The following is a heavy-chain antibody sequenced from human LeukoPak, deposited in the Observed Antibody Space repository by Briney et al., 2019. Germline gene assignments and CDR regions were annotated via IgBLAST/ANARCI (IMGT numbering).Heavy chain of an antibody. CDR2: IYTSGST. CDR3: AREYSSSFIYYYYYMDV. Sequence: SETLSLTCTVSGGSISSGSYYWSWIRQPAGKGLEWIGRIYTSGSTNYNPSLKSRVTISVDTSKNQFSLKLSSVTAADTAVYYCAREYSSSFIYYYYYMDVWGKGTTVTVSS. CDR1: GGSISSGSYY. V-gene: IGHV4-61*02. J-gene: IGHJ6*03. D-gene: IGHD6-6*01.